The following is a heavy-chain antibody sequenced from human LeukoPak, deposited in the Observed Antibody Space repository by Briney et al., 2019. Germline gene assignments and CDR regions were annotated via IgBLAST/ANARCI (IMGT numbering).Heavy chain of an antibody. CDR2: IKKDGSEK. V-gene: IGHV3-7*01. D-gene: IGHD5-18*01. J-gene: IGHJ4*02. Sequence: QAGGSLRLSCAASGFTFSSYAMSWVRQAPGKGLEWVANIKKDGSEKYYVDSVKGRFTISRDNAKKSLYLQMNSLRAEDTAVYYCARHLSGVTGYTYGRGIDYWGQGTLVTVSS. CDR3: ARHLSGVTGYTYGRGIDY. CDR1: GFTFSSYA.